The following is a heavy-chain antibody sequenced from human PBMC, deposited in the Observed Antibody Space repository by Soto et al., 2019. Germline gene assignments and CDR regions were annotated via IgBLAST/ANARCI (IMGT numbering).Heavy chain of an antibody. V-gene: IGHV4-4*07. J-gene: IGHJ5*02. CDR3: VRDGSKSLRDWFDP. Sequence: SETVSLTCNVSGGSISKFYWAWIRKTAGNGLEWMGRVYATGTTDYNPSLRSRVAMSVDISKKTSSLRLRSVTGADSGVYYCVRDGSKSLRDWFDPWGQGILVTVSS. CDR2: VYATGTT. CDR1: GGSISKFY.